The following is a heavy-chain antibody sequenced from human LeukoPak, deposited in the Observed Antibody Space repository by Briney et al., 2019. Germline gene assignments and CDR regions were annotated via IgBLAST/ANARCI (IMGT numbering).Heavy chain of an antibody. Sequence: GGSLRLSCAASGFTFSSYSMNWVRQAPGKGLEWVSYISSSSSTIYYADSVKGRFTISRDNAKNSLYLQMNSLRAEDTAVYYCAREHYYYYHMDVWGKGTTVTVSS. CDR3: AREHYYYYHMDV. V-gene: IGHV3-48*01. CDR1: GFTFSSYS. J-gene: IGHJ6*03. CDR2: ISSSSSTI.